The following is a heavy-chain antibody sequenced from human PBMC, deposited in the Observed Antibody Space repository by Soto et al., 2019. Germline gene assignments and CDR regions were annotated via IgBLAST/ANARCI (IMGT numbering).Heavy chain of an antibody. V-gene: IGHV1-18*01. CDR2: ISAYNGNT. J-gene: IGHJ6*02. Sequence: VKVSCKASGYTFTSYGISWVRQAPGQGLEWMGWISAYNGNTNYAQKLQGRVTMTTDTSTSTAYMELRSLRSDDTAVYYCARDSPYDSSGYYLNYYYYYGMDVWGQGTTVTVSS. D-gene: IGHD3-22*01. CDR3: ARDSPYDSSGYYLNYYYYYGMDV. CDR1: GYTFTSYG.